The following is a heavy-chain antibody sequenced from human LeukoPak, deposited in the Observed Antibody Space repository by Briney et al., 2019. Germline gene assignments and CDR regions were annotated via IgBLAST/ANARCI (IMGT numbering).Heavy chain of an antibody. D-gene: IGHD6-19*01. Sequence: ASVKVSCKASGYTFTSYAMHWVRQAPGQRLEWMGRINAGNGNTKYSQKFQGRVTITRDTSASTAYMELSSLRSEDTAVYYCARGSAVAGTDYWGQGTLVTVSS. CDR3: ARGSAVAGTDY. CDR1: GYTFTSYA. V-gene: IGHV1-3*01. CDR2: INAGNGNT. J-gene: IGHJ4*02.